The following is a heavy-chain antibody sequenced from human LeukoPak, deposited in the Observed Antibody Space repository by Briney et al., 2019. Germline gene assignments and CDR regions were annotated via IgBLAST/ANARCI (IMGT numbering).Heavy chain of an antibody. Sequence: SAKVSCKASGGTFSSYAISWVRQAPGQGLEWMGGIIPIFGTANYAQKFQGRVTITADESTSTAYMELSSLRSEDTAVYYCARVPLTTRWFDPWGQGTLVTVSS. CDR3: ARVPLTTRWFDP. CDR1: GGTFSSYA. J-gene: IGHJ5*02. CDR2: IIPIFGTA. D-gene: IGHD3-3*01. V-gene: IGHV1-69*13.